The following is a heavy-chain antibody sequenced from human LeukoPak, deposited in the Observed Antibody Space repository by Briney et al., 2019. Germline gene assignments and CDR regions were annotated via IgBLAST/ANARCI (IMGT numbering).Heavy chain of an antibody. CDR3: ARVRGNSEIDY. J-gene: IGHJ4*02. Sequence: TLSLTCSVSGGSISSGAYYWSWIRQHPGRGLEWIGYIYYSGSTFYNPSLKSRVTISVDTSKNQFSLKLSSVTAADTAVYYCARVRGNSEIDYWGQGTLVTVSS. D-gene: IGHD4-23*01. CDR1: GGSISSGAYY. CDR2: IYYSGST. V-gene: IGHV4-31*03.